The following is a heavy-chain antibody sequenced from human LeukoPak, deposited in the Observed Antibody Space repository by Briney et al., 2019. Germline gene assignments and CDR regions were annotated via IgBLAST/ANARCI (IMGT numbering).Heavy chain of an antibody. D-gene: IGHD6-13*01. CDR2: IRYDGSEE. Sequence: PGGSLRLSCAASGFTFSSYGMHWVRQAPGKGLEWVAFIRYDGSEEYYAASVKGRFTISRDKDKNTLYLQMNSLRVEDTAVYYCAKTAAPGRDNNWFDLWGQGALVTVSS. J-gene: IGHJ5*02. V-gene: IGHV3-30*02. CDR1: GFTFSSYG. CDR3: AKTAAPGRDNNWFDL.